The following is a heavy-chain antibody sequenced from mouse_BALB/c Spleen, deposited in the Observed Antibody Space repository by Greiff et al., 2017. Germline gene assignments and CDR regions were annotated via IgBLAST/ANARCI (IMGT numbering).Heavy chain of an antibody. V-gene: IGHV1S81*02. CDR1: GYTFTSYW. D-gene: IGHD2-14*01. CDR2: INPSNGRT. CDR3: ARYRYAIDY. J-gene: IGHJ2*01. Sequence: QVQLQQPGAELVKPGASVKLSCKASGYTFTSYWMHWVKQRPGQGLEWIGEINPSNGRTNYNEKFKSKATLTVDKSSSTAYMQLSSLTSEDSAVYYCARYRYAIDYWGQGTTRTVSS.